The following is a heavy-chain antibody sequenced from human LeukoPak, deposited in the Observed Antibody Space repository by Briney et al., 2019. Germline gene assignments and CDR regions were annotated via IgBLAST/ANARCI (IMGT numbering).Heavy chain of an antibody. J-gene: IGHJ4*02. V-gene: IGHV3-53*01. Sequence: PGGSLRLSCAASGFTVSCNYMSWVRQAPGKGLEWVSVIYSGGSTYYADSVKGRFTISRDNSKNTLYLQMNSLRAEDTAVYYCACGVIRPDFDYWGQGTLVTVSS. D-gene: IGHD2/OR15-2a*01. CDR1: GFTVSCNY. CDR3: ACGVIRPDFDY. CDR2: IYSGGST.